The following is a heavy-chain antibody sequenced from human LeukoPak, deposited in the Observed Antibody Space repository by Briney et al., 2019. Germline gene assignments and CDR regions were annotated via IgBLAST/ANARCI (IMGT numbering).Heavy chain of an antibody. D-gene: IGHD4/OR15-4a*01. J-gene: IGHJ3*02. CDR1: GDSVSTESAA. Sequence: SQTLSLTCAISGDSVSTESAAWNWIRQSPSRGLEWLARTYYRSRWFNAYSVSVKSRIAVNPDTPKNHLSLQLNSVTPEDTAVYYCAREANNAFDIWGQGTMVTVSS. CDR3: AREANNAFDI. CDR2: TYYRSRWFN. V-gene: IGHV6-1*01.